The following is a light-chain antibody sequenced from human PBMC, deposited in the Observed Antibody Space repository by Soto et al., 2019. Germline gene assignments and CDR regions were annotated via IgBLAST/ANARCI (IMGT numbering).Light chain of an antibody. CDR3: QQYGSSPPKT. CDR1: QSVSSNY. CDR2: GAS. Sequence: EIVLTQSPGTLSLPPGERATLSCRASQSVSSNYLAWYQQKPGQAPRLLIYGASRRATGIPDRFSGSGSGTDFTLTISRLEPEDFAVYYCQQYGSSPPKTFGQGTKVEIK. V-gene: IGKV3-20*01. J-gene: IGKJ1*01.